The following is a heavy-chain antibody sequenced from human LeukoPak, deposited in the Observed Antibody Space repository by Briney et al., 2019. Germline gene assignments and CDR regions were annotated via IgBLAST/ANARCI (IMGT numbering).Heavy chain of an antibody. CDR1: GGTFSSYA. CDR3: ARQWATVDRFNWFDP. CDR2: INPNSGGT. V-gene: IGHV1-2*02. J-gene: IGHJ5*02. Sequence: ASVKVSCKASGGTFSSYAISWVRQAPGQGLEWMGWINPNSGGTNYAQKFQGRVTMTRDTSISTAYMELSRLRSDDTAVYYCARQWATVDRFNWFDPWGQGTLVTVSS. D-gene: IGHD4-23*01.